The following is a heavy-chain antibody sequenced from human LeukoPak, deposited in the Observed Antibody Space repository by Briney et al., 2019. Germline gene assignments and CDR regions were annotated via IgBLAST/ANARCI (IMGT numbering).Heavy chain of an antibody. Sequence: GGSLRLSCAASGFSFINYGMSWVRQAPGKGLEWVSAISGSGGTTYYADSVKGRFTISRDNSKNTLYLQMSSLRAEDTALYYCAKDQAGAILYFDYWGQGTLVSASS. CDR2: ISGSGGTT. CDR1: GFSFINYG. CDR3: AKDQAGAILYFDY. J-gene: IGHJ4*02. V-gene: IGHV3-23*01. D-gene: IGHD1-26*01.